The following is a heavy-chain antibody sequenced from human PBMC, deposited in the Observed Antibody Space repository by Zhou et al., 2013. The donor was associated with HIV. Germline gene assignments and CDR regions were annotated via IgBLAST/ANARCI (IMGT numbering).Heavy chain of an antibody. CDR1: GGTFLNYV. CDR2: VIPVFRSP. CDR3: ATLSGGWPHPSYYYMDV. J-gene: IGHJ6*03. D-gene: IGHD6-19*01. Sequence: QVQLVQSGSEVKEPGSSVKVSCKASGGTFLNYVVTWVRRAPGQGLEWMGGVIPVFRSPNYADKFRGRITMTSDGSTGTAYMELRGLTYGDTAVYYCATLSGGWPHPSYYYMDVWG. V-gene: IGHV1-69*05.